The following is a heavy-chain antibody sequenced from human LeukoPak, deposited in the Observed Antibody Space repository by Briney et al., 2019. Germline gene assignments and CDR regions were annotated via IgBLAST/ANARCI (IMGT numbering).Heavy chain of an antibody. D-gene: IGHD3-22*01. J-gene: IGHJ4*02. V-gene: IGHV1-18*01. Sequence: ASVKVSCKASGYTFTSYGISWVRQAPGQGLEWMGWISAYNGNTNYAQKFQGRVTMTRDTSISTAYMELSSLRSEDTAVYYCATQMKYYYDGSGYYYFDYWGQGTLVTVSS. CDR1: GYTFTSYG. CDR3: ATQMKYYYDGSGYYYFDY. CDR2: ISAYNGNT.